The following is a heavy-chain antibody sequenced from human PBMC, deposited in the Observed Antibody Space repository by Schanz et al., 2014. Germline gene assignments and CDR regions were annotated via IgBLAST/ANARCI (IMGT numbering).Heavy chain of an antibody. J-gene: IGHJ3*02. Sequence: QVQLVQSGVEVKRPGASVRVSCKASGYSFTDYAIHWVRQAPGQGPELMGWINAHTGNTQYAQKFQGRVNMTRDTVTTTVHLELTRMRTDDTAIYYCARVHIATYHDNSPGAFDIWGQGTRVTVSS. CDR3: ARVHIATYHDNSPGAFDI. CDR2: INAHTGNT. CDR1: GYSFTDYA. V-gene: IGHV1-18*01. D-gene: IGHD3-9*01.